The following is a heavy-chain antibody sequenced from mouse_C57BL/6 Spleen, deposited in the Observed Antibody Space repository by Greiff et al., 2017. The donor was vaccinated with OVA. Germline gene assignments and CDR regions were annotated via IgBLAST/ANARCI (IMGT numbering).Heavy chain of an antibody. CDR1: GYTFTSYW. V-gene: IGHV1-74*01. CDR3: AIDLKFITTVVAPAY. D-gene: IGHD1-1*01. CDR2: IHPSDSDT. Sequence: QVQLQQPGAELVKPGASVKVSCKASGYTFTSYWMHWVKQRPGQGLEWIGRIHPSDSDTNYNQKFKGKATLTVDKSSSTAYMQLSSLTSEDSAVYYCAIDLKFITTVVAPAYWGQGTLVTVSA. J-gene: IGHJ3*01.